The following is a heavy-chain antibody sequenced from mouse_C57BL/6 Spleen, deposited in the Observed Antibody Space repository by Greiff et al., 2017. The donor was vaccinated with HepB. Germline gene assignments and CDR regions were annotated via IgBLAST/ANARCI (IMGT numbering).Heavy chain of an antibody. J-gene: IGHJ4*01. CDR1: GYSFTGYY. CDR3: ARVISNYEAMDY. D-gene: IGHD2-5*01. Sequence: EVQLQQSGPELVKPGASVKISCKASGYSFTGYYMNWVKQSPEKSLEWIGEINPSTGGTTYNQKFKAKATLTVDKSSSTAYMQLKSLTSEDSAVYYCARVISNYEAMDYWGQGTSVTVSS. CDR2: INPSTGGT. V-gene: IGHV1-42*01.